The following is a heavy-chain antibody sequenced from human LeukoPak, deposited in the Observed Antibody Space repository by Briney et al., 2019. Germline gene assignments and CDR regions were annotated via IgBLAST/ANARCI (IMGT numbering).Heavy chain of an antibody. D-gene: IGHD2-15*01. J-gene: IGHJ4*02. Sequence: PGGSLRLSCAASGFTFSSYAMHWVRQAPGKGLGWVAVISYDGSNKYYADSVKGRFTISRDNSKNTLYLQMNSLRAEDTAVYYCARASGGSCYSNFDYWGQGTLVTVSS. V-gene: IGHV3-30*04. CDR1: GFTFSSYA. CDR2: ISYDGSNK. CDR3: ARASGGSCYSNFDY.